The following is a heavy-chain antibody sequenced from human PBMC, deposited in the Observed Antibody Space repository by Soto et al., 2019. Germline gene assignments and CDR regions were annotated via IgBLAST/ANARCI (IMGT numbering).Heavy chain of an antibody. CDR3: GKGRSYYYYYGVDV. Sequence: GESLKISCKGSGYSFTSYWISWVRQMPGKGLEWMGRIDPSDSYTNYSPSFQGHVTISADKSISTAYLQWSSLRAEDTAVYYCGKGRSYYYYYGVDVWGQGTTVTVSS. CDR1: GYSFTSYW. CDR2: IDPSDSYT. D-gene: IGHD1-26*01. V-gene: IGHV5-10-1*01. J-gene: IGHJ6*02.